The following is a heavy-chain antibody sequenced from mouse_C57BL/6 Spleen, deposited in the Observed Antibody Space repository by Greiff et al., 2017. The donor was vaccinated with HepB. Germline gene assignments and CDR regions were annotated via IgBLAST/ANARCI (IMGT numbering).Heavy chain of an antibody. CDR2: ISSGGSYT. D-gene: IGHD1-1*01. V-gene: IGHV5-6*01. CDR1: GFTFSSYG. CDR3: ARHQSITTVVNFDY. J-gene: IGHJ2*01. Sequence: DVQLVESGGDLVKPGGSLKLSCAASGFTFSSYGMSWVRQTPDKRLEWVATISSGGSYTYYPDSVKGRFTISRDNAKNTLYLQMSSLKSEDTAMYYCARHQSITTVVNFDYWGQGTTLTVSS.